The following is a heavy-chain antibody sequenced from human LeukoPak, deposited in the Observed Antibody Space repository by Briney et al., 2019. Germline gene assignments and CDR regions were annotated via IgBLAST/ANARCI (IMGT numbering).Heavy chain of an antibody. J-gene: IGHJ6*03. CDR1: GGSISSNSYY. Sequence: SETLSLTCAVSGGSISSNSYYWGWIRQPPGKGLEWIGSIYYSGSTYYNPSLKSRVTISVDTSNNQFSLNVSSVTAADTAVYYCARLGAKSPYMDVWGKGTTVTVSS. V-gene: IGHV4-39*07. CDR2: IYYSGST. CDR3: ARLGAKSPYMDV. D-gene: IGHD4/OR15-4a*01.